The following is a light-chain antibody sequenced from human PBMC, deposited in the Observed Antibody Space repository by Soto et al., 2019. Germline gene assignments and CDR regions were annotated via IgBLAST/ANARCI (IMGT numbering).Light chain of an antibody. V-gene: IGLV1-44*01. Sequence: QSVLTQPPSASGTPGQTVTISCSGSSSNIGSNTVSWYQQLPGAAPTLLIYNDNERPLGVPDRFSGSKSGTSASLAISGLQSEDEADYYCAAWDEPRIVVFGTGTKLTVL. J-gene: IGLJ1*01. CDR2: NDN. CDR3: AAWDEPRIVV. CDR1: SSNIGSNT.